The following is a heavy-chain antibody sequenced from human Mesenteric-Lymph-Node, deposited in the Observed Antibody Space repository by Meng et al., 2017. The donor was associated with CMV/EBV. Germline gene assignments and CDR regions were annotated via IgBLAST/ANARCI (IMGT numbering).Heavy chain of an antibody. CDR2: ISSSSRTI. CDR3: ARDRGAIYNFDY. CDR1: GFTFSSYS. Sequence: GESLQISCAASGFTFSSYSMNCVRQAPGKGLEWVSYISSSSRTIYYADSVRSRFTISRANAKSSLYLQINSLSAEYTAVYYCARDRGAIYNFDYWGQGTLVTVSS. J-gene: IGHJ4*02. V-gene: IGHV3-48*04. D-gene: IGHD3-10*01.